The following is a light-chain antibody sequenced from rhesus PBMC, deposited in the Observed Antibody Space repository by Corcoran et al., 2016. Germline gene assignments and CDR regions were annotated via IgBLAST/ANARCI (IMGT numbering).Light chain of an antibody. CDR3: MQGTHWPPFT. J-gene: IGKJ3*01. CDR2: QVS. CDR1: QSLVHSDGITY. Sequence: DVVMTQSPLSLAVTLGQPASISCRSSQSLVHSDGITYLNWLQQRPGQPPRCLIYQVSNRDSGVPDRFSGSGAGTDFTLKISRVEAEDVGVYYCMQGTHWPPFTFGPGTKLDIK. V-gene: IGKV2S9*01.